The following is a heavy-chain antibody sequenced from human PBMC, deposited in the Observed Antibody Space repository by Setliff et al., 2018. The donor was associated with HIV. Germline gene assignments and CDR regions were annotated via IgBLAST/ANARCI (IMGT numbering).Heavy chain of an antibody. V-gene: IGHV4-34*01. CDR2: INHSGST. Sequence: SETLSLTCGVYGGSFSPYSWSWVRQPPGKGLEWIGEINHSGSTNYNPSLKSRVTISADTSKNQFSLKLSTVTAADTAMYYCVHSLLGAPMVDYWGQGTLVTVSS. CDR3: VHSLLGAPMVDY. J-gene: IGHJ4*02. CDR1: GGSFSPYS. D-gene: IGHD3-16*01.